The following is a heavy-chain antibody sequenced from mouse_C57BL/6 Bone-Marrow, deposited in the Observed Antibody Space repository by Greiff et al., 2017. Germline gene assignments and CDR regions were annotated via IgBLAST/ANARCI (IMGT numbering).Heavy chain of an antibody. CDR2: IYPGSGST. V-gene: IGHV1-55*01. CDR1: GYTFTSYW. D-gene: IGHD2-4*01. CDR3: ARGSYDYDVDY. Sequence: QVQLQQPGAELVKPGASVKMSCKASGYTFTSYWITWVKQRTGQGLEWIGDIYPGSGSTNYNEKFKSKATLTVDTSSSTAYMQLSSLTSEDSAVYYCARGSYDYDVDYWGQGTTLTVSS. J-gene: IGHJ2*01.